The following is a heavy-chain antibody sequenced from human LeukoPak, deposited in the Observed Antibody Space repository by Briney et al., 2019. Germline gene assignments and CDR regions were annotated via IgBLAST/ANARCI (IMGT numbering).Heavy chain of an antibody. Sequence: SVKVSCKASGFTVTSSAMQWVQQARGQRLEWIGWIVVGSGNTNYAQKFQERVTITRDRSTSTVYMEMSSLRSEDTAMYYCAADGATYCDGDCFDLWGQGTLVTVSS. V-gene: IGHV1-58*02. CDR3: AADGATYCDGDCFDL. CDR1: GFTVTSSA. D-gene: IGHD2-21*02. J-gene: IGHJ4*02. CDR2: IVVGSGNT.